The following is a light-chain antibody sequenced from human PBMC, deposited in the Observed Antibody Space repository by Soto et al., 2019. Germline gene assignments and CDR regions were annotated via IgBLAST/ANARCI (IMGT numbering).Light chain of an antibody. CDR3: GSYTSTRSWV. CDR2: EVS. CDR1: SSDVGGYNY. Sequence: QSVLTQPASVSGSPGQSITISCTGTSSDVGGYNYVSWYQQHPGKAPKLMIYEVSNRPSGVSYRFSGSKTGNAASLTISGVQPEDEADYYCGSYTSTRSWVFGGGTQLTVL. V-gene: IGLV2-14*01. J-gene: IGLJ3*02.